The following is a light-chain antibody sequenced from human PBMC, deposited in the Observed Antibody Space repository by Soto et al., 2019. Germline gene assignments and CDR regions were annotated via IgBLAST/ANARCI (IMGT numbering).Light chain of an antibody. Sequence: QSVLTQPASVSGSPGQSITISCTGTSSDVGGYNYVSWYQQHPGKAPKLMIYDVSNRLSGVSNRFSGSKSGNTASLTISGLQAEDEADYYCSSYTSSSTPRYVFGTGTKVTVL. V-gene: IGLV2-14*01. J-gene: IGLJ1*01. CDR3: SSYTSSSTPRYV. CDR1: SSDVGGYNY. CDR2: DVS.